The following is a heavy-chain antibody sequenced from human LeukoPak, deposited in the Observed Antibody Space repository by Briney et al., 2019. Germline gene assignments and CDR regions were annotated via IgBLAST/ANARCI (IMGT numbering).Heavy chain of an antibody. CDR2: IYYSGST. Sequence: SETLSLTCTVSGGSISSYYWSWIRQPPGKGLEWIGYIYYSGSTNYNPSLKSRVTISVDTSKNQFSLKLSSVTAADTAVYYCAGRIAAAGTGFQHWGQGTLVTVSS. D-gene: IGHD6-13*01. CDR1: GGSISSYY. J-gene: IGHJ1*01. V-gene: IGHV4-59*01. CDR3: AGRIAAAGTGFQH.